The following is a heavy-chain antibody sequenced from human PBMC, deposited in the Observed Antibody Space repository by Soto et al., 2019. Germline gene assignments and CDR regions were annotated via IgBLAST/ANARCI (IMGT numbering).Heavy chain of an antibody. CDR1: GFIFSSHN. CDR3: ARLVASETGYGMDV. Sequence: DVQLVESGGGLVKPGGSLRLSCAASGFIFSSHNMNWVRQAPGKGREWVSSITGSSSYIFYADSVKGRFTISRDNAKNTVYLQMNSLRAEDTGVYYCARLVASETGYGMDVWGQGTTVTVSS. D-gene: IGHD3-9*01. V-gene: IGHV3-21*06. CDR2: ITGSSSYI. J-gene: IGHJ6*02.